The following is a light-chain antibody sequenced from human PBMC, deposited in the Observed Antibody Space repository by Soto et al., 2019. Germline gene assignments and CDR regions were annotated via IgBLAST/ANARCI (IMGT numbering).Light chain of an antibody. J-gene: IGKJ2*01. Sequence: DIQMTQSPGSLSASVGDRVTITCRASQSITTYLHWFQQKPEEAPKLLIYGAFNLQGGVPSRFAGSGSGTHFNLTISGLQAEDSATYFCQQGDRTPYTFGQGTKLEIK. V-gene: IGKV1-39*01. CDR1: QSITTY. CDR3: QQGDRTPYT. CDR2: GAF.